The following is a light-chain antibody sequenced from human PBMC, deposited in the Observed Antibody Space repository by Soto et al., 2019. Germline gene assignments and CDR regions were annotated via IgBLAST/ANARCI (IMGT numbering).Light chain of an antibody. V-gene: IGKV1-39*01. Sequence: DIQMTQSPSSLSATVGDRVTITCRASQSNNSYLNWYQQKPGKAPKLMIYAASSLQSGVPSKFSGSVSGTDFTLTIISLQPEDFATYYCQQSYSTPRTFGQGTKV. CDR1: QSNNSY. CDR3: QQSYSTPRT. CDR2: AAS. J-gene: IGKJ1*01.